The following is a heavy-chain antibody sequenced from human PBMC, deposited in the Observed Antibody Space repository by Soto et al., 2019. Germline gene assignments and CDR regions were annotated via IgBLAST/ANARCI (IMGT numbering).Heavy chain of an antibody. CDR1: GYDFTAYD. D-gene: IGHD6-13*01. CDR3: GRGPSPRAPAGGTPYYYAMDV. V-gene: IGHV1-8*02. Sequence: ASVKVSCKASGYDFTAYDINWVRQASGQGLEWMGWMNPINGATGSARRFQGRVSMTRNTATGTAYLELTSLRSDDSAVYYCGRGPSPRAPAGGTPYYYAMDVWGQGATVTVSS. CDR2: MNPINGAT. J-gene: IGHJ6*02.